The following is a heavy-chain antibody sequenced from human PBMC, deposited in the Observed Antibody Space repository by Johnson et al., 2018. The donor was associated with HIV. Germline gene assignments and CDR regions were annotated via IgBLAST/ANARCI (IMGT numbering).Heavy chain of an antibody. J-gene: IGHJ3*02. D-gene: IGHD6-19*01. CDR1: GFTFSSYW. CDR3: ARETVLNSSGWYCIDAFDI. V-gene: IGHV3-7*01. CDR2: IKQDGSEK. Sequence: VQLVESGGGLVQPGGSLRLSCAASGFTFSSYWMSWVRQAPGKGLEWVANIKQDGSEKYYVDSVKGRFTISRDNAKNSLDRQMNSLRAEETAVYYCARETVLNSSGWYCIDAFDIWGQGTMVTVSS.